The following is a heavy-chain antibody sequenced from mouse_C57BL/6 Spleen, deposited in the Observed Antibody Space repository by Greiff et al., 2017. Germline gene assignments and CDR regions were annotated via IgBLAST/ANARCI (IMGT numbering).Heavy chain of an antibody. CDR3: DSEGFNYGSSYGYAMDY. CDR1: GYAFSSSW. CDR2: IYPGDGDT. J-gene: IGHJ4*01. V-gene: IGHV1-82*01. Sequence: QVQLKQSGPELVKPGASVKISCKASGYAFSSSWMNWVKQRPGKGLEWIGRIYPGDGDTNYNGKFKGKATLTADKSSSTAYMQLSRLTSEDSAVYFWDSEGFNYGSSYGYAMDYWGQGTSVTVSS. D-gene: IGHD1-1*01.